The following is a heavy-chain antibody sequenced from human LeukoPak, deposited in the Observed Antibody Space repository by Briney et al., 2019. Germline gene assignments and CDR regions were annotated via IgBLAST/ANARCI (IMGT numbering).Heavy chain of an antibody. J-gene: IGHJ3*02. V-gene: IGHV4-59*01. CDR3: ARGGTAVIAPYAFDI. CDR1: GGSISSYY. D-gene: IGHD4-23*01. CDR2: IYYSGST. Sequence: SETLSLACTVSGGSISSYYWSWIRQPPGKGLEWIGYIYYSGSTNYNPSVKSRVAMSVDTSKKQFSLKLSSLTAADTAVYYCARGGTAVIAPYAFDIWGQGTMVTVSS.